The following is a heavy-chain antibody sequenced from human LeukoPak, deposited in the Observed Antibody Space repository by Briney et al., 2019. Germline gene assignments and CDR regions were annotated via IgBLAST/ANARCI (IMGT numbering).Heavy chain of an antibody. V-gene: IGHV3-11*04. Sequence: GGSLRLSCAASGFTVSSNYMSWVRQAPGKGLEWVSYISSSGSTIYYADSVKGRFTISRDNAKNSLYLQMNSLRAEDTAVYYCARWGVATGAYYYYMDVWGKGTTVTVSS. CDR3: ARWGVATGAYYYYMDV. CDR2: ISSSGSTI. CDR1: GFTVSSNY. J-gene: IGHJ6*03. D-gene: IGHD7-27*01.